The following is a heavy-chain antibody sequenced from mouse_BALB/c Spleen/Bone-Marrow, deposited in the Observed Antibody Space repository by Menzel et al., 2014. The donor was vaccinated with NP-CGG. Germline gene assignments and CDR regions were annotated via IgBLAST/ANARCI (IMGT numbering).Heavy chain of an antibody. CDR2: IDPANGNT. CDR3: ATMITDWYFDV. J-gene: IGHJ1*01. V-gene: IGHV14-3*02. Sequence: EVQLQESGAELVKPGASVKLFCTASGFNIKDTYMHWVKQRPEQGLEWIGRIDPANGNTKYDSKFQGKATITADASSNTAYLQLSSLTSEDSAVDYCATMITDWYFDVWGAGTPVTVSS. D-gene: IGHD2-4*01. CDR1: GFNIKDTY.